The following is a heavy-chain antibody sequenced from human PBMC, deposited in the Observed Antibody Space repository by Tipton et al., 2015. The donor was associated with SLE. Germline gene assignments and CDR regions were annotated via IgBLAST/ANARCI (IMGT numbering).Heavy chain of an antibody. V-gene: IGHV6-1*01. Sequence: GLVKPSQTLSLTCAISGDSVSSNSAAWNWIRQSPSRGLEWLGRTYYRSKWYNDYAVSVKSRITINPDTSKNQFSLKLSSVTAADTAVYYCARSGGSSSRHFDYWGQGTLVTVSS. D-gene: IGHD6-6*01. CDR3: ARSGGSSSRHFDY. CDR2: TYYRSKWYN. J-gene: IGHJ4*02. CDR1: GDSVSSNSAA.